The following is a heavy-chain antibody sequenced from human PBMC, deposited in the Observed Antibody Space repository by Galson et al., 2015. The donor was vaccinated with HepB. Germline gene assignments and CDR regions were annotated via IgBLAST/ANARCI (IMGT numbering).Heavy chain of an antibody. CDR3: ARGGVATIGGPTFDY. V-gene: IGHV1-18*01. CDR2: ISAYNGNT. CDR1: GYTFTTYG. Sequence: SVKVSCKASGYTFTTYGVSWVRQAPGQGLEWMGRISAYNGNTDYAQKLQGRVTITTDTSTSTAYMELRSLRSDDTAIYYCARGGVATIGGPTFDYWGQGTLVTVSS. J-gene: IGHJ4*02. D-gene: IGHD5-24*01.